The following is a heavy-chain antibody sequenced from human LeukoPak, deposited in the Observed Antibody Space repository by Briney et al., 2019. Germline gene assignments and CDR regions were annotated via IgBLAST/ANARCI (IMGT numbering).Heavy chain of an antibody. CDR3: ARDLGRALAPDY. CDR1: GFTFSEAW. V-gene: IGHV3-74*01. CDR2: INNDGSFT. Sequence: GGSLRLSCAASGFTFSEAWMHWVRQAPGKGLVWVSRINNDGSFTKYADSVKGRFTISRDNAKNTLSLQMNSLRAEDTAVYYCARDLGRALAPDYWGQGTLVTVSS. D-gene: IGHD1-1*01. J-gene: IGHJ4*02.